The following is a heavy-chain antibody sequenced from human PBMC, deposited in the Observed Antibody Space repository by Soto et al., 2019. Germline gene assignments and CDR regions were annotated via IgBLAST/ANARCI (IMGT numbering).Heavy chain of an antibody. V-gene: IGHV3-23*01. CDR3: AKRTDLPLTTVLLSIIVGLDF. CDR2: ISGRGGSA. D-gene: IGHD1-26*01. Sequence: EVQLLESGGGLVQPGGSLRLSCAPSGFTFSNYAMTWVRQAPGKGLEWVSAISGRGGSAYYADSVNGRFTMDRDNSKNTLILQMNSLRAETTAISYCAKRTDLPLTTVLLSIIVGLDFWGQGTPVTVSS. CDR1: GFTFSNYA. J-gene: IGHJ4*02.